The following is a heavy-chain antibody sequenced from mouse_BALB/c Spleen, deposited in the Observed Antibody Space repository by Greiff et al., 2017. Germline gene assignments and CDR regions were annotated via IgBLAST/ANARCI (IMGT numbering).Heavy chain of an antibody. CDR2: ILPGSGST. D-gene: IGHD2-1*01. J-gene: IGHJ4*01. CDR1: GYTFSSYW. CDR3: ARGGYGNGYYAMDY. Sequence: QVQLQQSGAELMKPGASVKISCKATGYTFSSYWIEWVKQRPGHGLEWIGEILPGSGSTNYNEKFKGKATFTADTSSNTAYMQLSSLTSEDSAVYYCARGGYGNGYYAMDYWGQGTSVTVSS. V-gene: IGHV1-9*01.